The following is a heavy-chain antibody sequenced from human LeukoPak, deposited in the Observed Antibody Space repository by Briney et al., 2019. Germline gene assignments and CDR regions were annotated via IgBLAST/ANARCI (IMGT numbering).Heavy chain of an antibody. CDR1: GFTFSSYA. Sequence: PGGSLRLSCAASGFTFSSYAMHWVRQAPGKGLEWVAVISYDGSNKYYADSVKGRFTISRDNSKNTLYLQMNSLRAEDTAVYYCARDYSNYAGYMDVWGKGTTVTVSS. V-gene: IGHV3-30*04. CDR2: ISYDGSNK. CDR3: ARDYSNYAGYMDV. D-gene: IGHD4-11*01. J-gene: IGHJ6*03.